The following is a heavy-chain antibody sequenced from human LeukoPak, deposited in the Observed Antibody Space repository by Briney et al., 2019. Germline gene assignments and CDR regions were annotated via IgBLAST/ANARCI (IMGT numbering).Heavy chain of an antibody. CDR2: ISYDGSNK. D-gene: IGHD6-19*01. Sequence: GGSLRLSCAASGFTFSSYTMHWVRQAPGKGLEWVAVISYDGSNKYYADSVKGRFTISRDNSKNTLYLQMNSLRAEDTAVYYCARGVGSGWYSDYWGQGTLVTVSS. V-gene: IGHV3-30-3*01. J-gene: IGHJ4*02. CDR3: ARGVGSGWYSDY. CDR1: GFTFSSYT.